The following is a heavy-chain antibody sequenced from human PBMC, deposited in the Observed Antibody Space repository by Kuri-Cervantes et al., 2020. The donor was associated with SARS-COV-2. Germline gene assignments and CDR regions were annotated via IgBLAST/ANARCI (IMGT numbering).Heavy chain of an antibody. CDR3: ARGPRKAVAGLSYYYYGMDV. J-gene: IGHJ6*02. CDR1: GYTFTSYG. Sequence: ASVKVSCKASGYTFTSYGISWVRQAPGQGLEWMGWINPNSGGTNYAQKFQGRVTMTRDTSISTAYMELSSLRSEDTAVYYCARGPRKAVAGLSYYYYGMDVWGQGTTVTVSS. D-gene: IGHD6-19*01. V-gene: IGHV1-2*02. CDR2: INPNSGGT.